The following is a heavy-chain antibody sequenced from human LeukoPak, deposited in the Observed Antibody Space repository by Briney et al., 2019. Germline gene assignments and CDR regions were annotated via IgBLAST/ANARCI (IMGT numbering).Heavy chain of an antibody. D-gene: IGHD6-13*01. CDR1: GFTFSSYA. V-gene: IGHV3-48*03. Sequence: GGSLRLSCAASGFTFSSYAMNWVRQAPGKGLEWVAYISKSGVTIYHADSVKGRFTISRDNAKNSLYLQMDSLRAEDTAVHYCASATAALGYWGQGTLVTVSS. CDR3: ASATAALGY. CDR2: ISKSGVTI. J-gene: IGHJ4*02.